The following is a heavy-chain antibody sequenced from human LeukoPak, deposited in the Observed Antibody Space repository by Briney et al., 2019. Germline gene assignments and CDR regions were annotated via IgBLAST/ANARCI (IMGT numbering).Heavy chain of an antibody. Sequence: PRGSLRLSCSASSFTFSNYWMSWVRQAPGKGLEWVANIKQDGSEKFYVDSVKGRFTISRDNAKNSLYLQMNSLRAEDTAVYYCARHRGISTRDFEYWGQGTLVTVSS. CDR3: ARHRGISTRDFEY. V-gene: IGHV3-7*03. CDR1: SFTFSNYW. CDR2: IKQDGSEK. D-gene: IGHD3-16*01. J-gene: IGHJ4*02.